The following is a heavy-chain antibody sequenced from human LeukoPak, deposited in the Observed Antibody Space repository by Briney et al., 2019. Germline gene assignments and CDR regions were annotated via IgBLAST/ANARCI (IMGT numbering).Heavy chain of an antibody. V-gene: IGHV3-9*01. CDR1: GFTFSNCW. Sequence: GGSLRLSCAASGFTFSNCWMHWVRQAPGKGLEWVSGISWNSGSIGYADSVKGRFTISRDNSKNTLYLQMNSLRAEDTAVYYCAKEDSSSWFDYWGREPWSPPPQ. CDR3: AKEDSSSWFDY. J-gene: IGHJ4*02. D-gene: IGHD6-13*01. CDR2: ISWNSGSI.